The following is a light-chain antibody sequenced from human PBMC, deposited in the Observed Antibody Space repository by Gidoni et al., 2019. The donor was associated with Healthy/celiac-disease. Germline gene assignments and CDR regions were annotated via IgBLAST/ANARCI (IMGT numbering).Light chain of an antibody. V-gene: IGKV1-33*01. Sequence: DIQMTQSPSSLSASVGDRVTIHCQASQDIRNYLNWYQQKQGKAPKLLIYDASNLETWVPSRFIGSGCGTDFTSTISSLQHEDIATYYCQKYDNLPPFTFGPGTKVDIK. CDR3: QKYDNLPPFT. J-gene: IGKJ3*01. CDR2: DAS. CDR1: QDIRNY.